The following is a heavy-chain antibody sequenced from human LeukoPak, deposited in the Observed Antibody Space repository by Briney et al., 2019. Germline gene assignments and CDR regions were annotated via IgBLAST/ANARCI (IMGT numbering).Heavy chain of an antibody. D-gene: IGHD3-16*01. Sequence: SETLSVTCTVSGGSISSYYWSWIRQPPGKGLEWIGYIYYSGSTNYNPSLKSRVTISVDTSKNQFSLKLSSVTAADTAVYYCARGSLGDPFTDDAFDIWGQGTMVTVPS. CDR3: ARGSLGDPFTDDAFDI. J-gene: IGHJ3*02. CDR1: GGSISSYY. CDR2: IYYSGST. V-gene: IGHV4-59*01.